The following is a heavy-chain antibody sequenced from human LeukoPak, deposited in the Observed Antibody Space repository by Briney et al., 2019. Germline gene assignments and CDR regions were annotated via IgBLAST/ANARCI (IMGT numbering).Heavy chain of an antibody. CDR2: IKEDGSGK. CDR1: GFTFSSYY. J-gene: IGHJ4*02. D-gene: IGHD1-26*01. CDR3: VRGSIGGAPRRGFVY. V-gene: IGHV3-7*05. Sequence: GGSLRLSCAASGFTFSSYYMNWVRQAPGKGLEWVASIKEDGSGKYYVDSVKGRFTISRDNAENSLYLQMNSLRAEDTAVYYCVRGSIGGAPRRGFVYWGQGTLVTVSS.